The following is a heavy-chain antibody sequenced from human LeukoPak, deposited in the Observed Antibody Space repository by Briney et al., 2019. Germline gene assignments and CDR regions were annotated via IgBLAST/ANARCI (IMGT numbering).Heavy chain of an antibody. Sequence: SETLSLTCTVSGGSISGYYWTWIRQSPGKGLEWIGYISFSGSTNYNPSLKSRVTTSVDTSKNQFSLNPNSVTAADSAVYYCARGLRWNDYWGQGTLVTVSS. CDR1: GGSISGYY. V-gene: IGHV4-59*01. D-gene: IGHD4-23*01. J-gene: IGHJ4*02. CDR2: ISFSGST. CDR3: ARGLRWNDY.